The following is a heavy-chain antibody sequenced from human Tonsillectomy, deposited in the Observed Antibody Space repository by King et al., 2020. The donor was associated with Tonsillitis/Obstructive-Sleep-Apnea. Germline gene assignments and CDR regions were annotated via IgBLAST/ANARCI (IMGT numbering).Heavy chain of an antibody. V-gene: IGHV3-11*05. CDR3: ATSFWSGYYFDY. Sequence: VQLVESGGGLVKPGGSLRLSCATSGFTFSYYYMSWIRQALGKGLEWVSFISSSGSYTNYAVSETGRFTISRDNAKNSLYLQMNSLRAEDTAVYYCATSFWSGYYFDYWGQGTLVTVSS. D-gene: IGHD3-3*01. J-gene: IGHJ4*02. CDR1: GFTFSYYY. CDR2: ISSSGSYT.